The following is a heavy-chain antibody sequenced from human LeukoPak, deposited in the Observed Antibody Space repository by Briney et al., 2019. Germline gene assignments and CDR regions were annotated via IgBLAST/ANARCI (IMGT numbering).Heavy chain of an antibody. CDR3: ARGSGHGDY. J-gene: IGHJ4*02. Sequence: SETLSLTCTVSGGSISSYYWSWIRQPPGKGLEWIGYMYYSGSTNYNPSLKSRVTISINTSKNQFSLRLSYVTAADTAVYYCARGSGHGDYWGQGTLVTVSS. CDR2: MYYSGST. V-gene: IGHV4-59*01. CDR1: GGSISSYY. D-gene: IGHD5-12*01.